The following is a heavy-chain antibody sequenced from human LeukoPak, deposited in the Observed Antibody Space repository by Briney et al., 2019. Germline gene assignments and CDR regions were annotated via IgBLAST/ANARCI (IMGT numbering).Heavy chain of an antibody. J-gene: IGHJ5*02. Sequence: PGRSLRLSCAASGFTFSSYAMNWVRQAPGKGLEWVSSISSSSSYIYYADSVKGRFTISRDNAKNSLYLQMNSLRAEDTAVYYCARAGYYDYVWGSYRSNWFDPWGQGTLVTVSS. CDR3: ARAGYYDYVWGSYRSNWFDP. CDR2: ISSSSSYI. D-gene: IGHD3-16*02. V-gene: IGHV3-21*01. CDR1: GFTFSSYA.